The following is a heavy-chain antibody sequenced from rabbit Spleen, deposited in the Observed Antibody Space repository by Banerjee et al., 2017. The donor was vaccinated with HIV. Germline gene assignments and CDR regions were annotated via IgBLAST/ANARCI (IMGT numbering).Heavy chain of an antibody. V-gene: IGHV1S45*01. CDR2: INIVTGKS. CDR1: GVSLSDKDV. D-gene: IGHD1-1*01. CDR3: ARDLIAVIGWNFHL. J-gene: IGHJ4*01. Sequence: EQLEESGGGLVKPEGTLTLTCKASGVSLSDKDVMCWVHQAPGKGLEWIACINIVTGKSVYESWAKGRFTMSRTSSTTVTLQMTSLTAADTATYFCARDLIAVIGWNFHLWGPGTLVTVS.